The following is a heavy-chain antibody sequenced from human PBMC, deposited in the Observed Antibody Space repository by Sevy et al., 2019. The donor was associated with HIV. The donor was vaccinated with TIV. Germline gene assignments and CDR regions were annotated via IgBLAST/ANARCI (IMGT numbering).Heavy chain of an antibody. CDR3: AGHGYCSSTSCYVGYYYYYYGMDV. CDR1: GFTFSSYS. V-gene: IGHV3-48*01. Sequence: GGSLRLSCAASGFTFSSYSMNWVRQAPGKGLEWVSYISSSSSTIYYADSVKGRFTISRDNAKNSRYLQMNSLRAEDTAVYYCAGHGYCSSTSCYVGYYYYYYGMDVWGQGTTVTVSS. D-gene: IGHD2-2*01. CDR2: ISSSSSTI. J-gene: IGHJ6*02.